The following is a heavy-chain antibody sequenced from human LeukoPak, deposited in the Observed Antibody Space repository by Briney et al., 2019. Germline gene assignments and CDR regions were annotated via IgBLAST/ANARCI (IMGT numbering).Heavy chain of an antibody. J-gene: IGHJ6*03. CDR2: IYYSGST. CDR3: ARHRRYNWNHPPHYYYMDV. V-gene: IGHV4-39*01. Sequence: SETLSLTCTVSGGSISSSSYYWGWIRQPPGKGLEWIGSIYYSGSTYYNPSLKSRVTISVDTSKNQFSLKLSSVTAADTAVYYCARHRRYNWNHPPHYYYMDVWGKGTTVTVSS. CDR1: GGSISSSSYY. D-gene: IGHD1-14*01.